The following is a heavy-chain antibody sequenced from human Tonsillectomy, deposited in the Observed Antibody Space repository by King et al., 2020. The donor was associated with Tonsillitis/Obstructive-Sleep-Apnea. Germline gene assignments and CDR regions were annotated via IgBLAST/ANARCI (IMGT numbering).Heavy chain of an antibody. CDR2: IYYSGST. D-gene: IGHD5-24*01. V-gene: IGHV4-59*01. Sequence: QLQESGPGLVKPSETLSLTCTVSGGSMSSYYWSWIRQPPGKGLEWIGYIYYSGSTNYNPSLRSRVIISVDTSKNHFSLKLSSVTAADTAVYYCARDPGGYKSYFDYWGQGTLVTVSS. J-gene: IGHJ4*02. CDR3: ARDPGGYKSYFDY. CDR1: GGSMSSYY.